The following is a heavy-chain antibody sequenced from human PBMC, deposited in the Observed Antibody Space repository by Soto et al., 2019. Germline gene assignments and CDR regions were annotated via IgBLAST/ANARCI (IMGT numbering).Heavy chain of an antibody. Sequence: GASVKVSCKASGYTFANYYLHWVRQAPGQGLEWMGIINPSGGGTNYAQKFQGRVTMTRDTSTSIVYMELSSLRSEDTAVYYCARERVRKAPSGEFEYWGQGTLVTVSS. D-gene: IGHD3-10*01. J-gene: IGHJ4*02. CDR2: INPSGGGT. CDR3: ARERVRKAPSGEFEY. V-gene: IGHV1-46*01. CDR1: GYTFANYY.